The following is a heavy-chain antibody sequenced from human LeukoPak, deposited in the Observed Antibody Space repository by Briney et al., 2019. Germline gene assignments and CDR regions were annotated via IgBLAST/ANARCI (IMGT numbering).Heavy chain of an antibody. V-gene: IGHV4-34*01. CDR2: INHSGST. CDR3: ARVGYYDSSGYRDY. J-gene: IGHJ4*02. CDR1: GGSFRGYY. D-gene: IGHD3-22*01. Sequence: SETLSLTCAVYGGSFRGYYWSWIRQPPGKGLEWIGEINHSGSTNYNPSLKSRVTISVDTSKNQFSLKLSSVTAADTAVYYCARVGYYDSSGYRDYWGQGTLVTVSS.